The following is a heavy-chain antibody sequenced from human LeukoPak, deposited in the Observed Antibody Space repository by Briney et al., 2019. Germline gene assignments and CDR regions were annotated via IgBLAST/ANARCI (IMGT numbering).Heavy chain of an antibody. V-gene: IGHV3-20*04. D-gene: IGHD4-17*01. CDR2: INWNGGSR. Sequence: GGSLRLSCAASGFTFDDYGMSWVRQVPGKGLEWVSGINWNGGSRDYADSMKGRFTISRDNAKNSLYLQMDSLRVEDTALYYCARAMTTVTTGGVDVWGQGTTVTVSS. J-gene: IGHJ6*02. CDR1: GFTFDDYG. CDR3: ARAMTTVTTGGVDV.